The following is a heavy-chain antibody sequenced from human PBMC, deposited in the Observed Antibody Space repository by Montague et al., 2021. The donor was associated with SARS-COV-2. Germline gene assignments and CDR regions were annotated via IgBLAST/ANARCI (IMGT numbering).Heavy chain of an antibody. CDR3: ARDWWNGDWLFGLYYYYGMDV. Sequence: SLRLSCAASGFTVSSYGLHWVRQAPGKGLEWVAVIWYDGSNQYYSYSXXVLFTISRDNSKNTLYLQMNSLRAEDTAVYYCARDWWNGDWLFGLYYYYGMDVWGQGTTVTVSS. J-gene: IGHJ6*02. V-gene: IGHV3-33*01. D-gene: IGHD3-9*01. CDR2: IWYDGSNQ. CDR1: GFTVSSYG.